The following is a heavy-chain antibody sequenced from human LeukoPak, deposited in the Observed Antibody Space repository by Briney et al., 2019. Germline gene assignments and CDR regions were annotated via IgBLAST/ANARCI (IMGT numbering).Heavy chain of an antibody. CDR2: IFTSGST. V-gene: IGHV4-61*02. Sequence: PSQTLSLTCTVSGGSISSGSYYWSWIRQPAGKGLEWIGRIFTSGSTNCNPSLKSRVTISVDTSKNQFSLKLSSVTAADTAVYYCARDQRGYDYSFDYWGQGTLVTVSS. J-gene: IGHJ4*02. CDR1: GGSISSGSYY. D-gene: IGHD3-22*01. CDR3: ARDQRGYDYSFDY.